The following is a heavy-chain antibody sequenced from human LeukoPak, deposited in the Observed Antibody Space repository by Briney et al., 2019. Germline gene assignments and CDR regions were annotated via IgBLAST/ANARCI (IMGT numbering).Heavy chain of an antibody. J-gene: IGHJ6*02. D-gene: IGHD5-18*01. CDR2: INSDGSIT. V-gene: IGHV3-74*01. CDR1: GFTFTTYW. CDR3: ARDAVDTANAV. Sequence: GGSLSLSCAASGFTFTTYWMHWVRQAPGKGLVWVSHINSDGSITSYADSVKGRFTISRDNAKNTLYLQMNSLRAEDTAVYYCARDAVDTANAVWGQGTTVTVSS.